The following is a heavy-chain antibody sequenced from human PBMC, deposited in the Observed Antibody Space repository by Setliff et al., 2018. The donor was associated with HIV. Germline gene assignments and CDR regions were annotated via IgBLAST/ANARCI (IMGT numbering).Heavy chain of an antibody. Sequence: GSLRLSCAASGFTFSSYGMHWVRQAPGKGLEWVAFIRSDESDKHYADSMKGRFTISRDNAKNSLYLQVNSLRAEDTAVYYRARHSQQLVYYYGMDVWGQGTTVTVSS. D-gene: IGHD6-13*01. V-gene: IGHV3-30*02. CDR3: ARHSQQLVYYYGMDV. J-gene: IGHJ6*02. CDR2: IRSDESDK. CDR1: GFTFSSYG.